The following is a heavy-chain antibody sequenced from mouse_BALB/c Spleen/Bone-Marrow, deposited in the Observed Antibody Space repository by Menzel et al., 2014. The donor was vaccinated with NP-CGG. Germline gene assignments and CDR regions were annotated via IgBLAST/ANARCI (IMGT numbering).Heavy chain of an antibody. Sequence: EVQLQQSGGGLVQPGGSLKLSCATSGFTFSDYYMYWVRQTPEKRLEWVAYISNGGGSTYYPDTVKGRFTISRDNAKNTLYLQMSRLKSEDTAMYYCARHRGTHFDYWGQGTTLTVSS. J-gene: IGHJ2*01. CDR1: GFTFSDYY. D-gene: IGHD3-1*01. CDR2: ISNGGGST. V-gene: IGHV5-12*02. CDR3: ARHRGTHFDY.